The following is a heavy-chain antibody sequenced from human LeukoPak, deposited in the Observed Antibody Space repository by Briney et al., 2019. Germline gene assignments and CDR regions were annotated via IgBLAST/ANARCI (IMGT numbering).Heavy chain of an antibody. CDR3: AREMYAGWYFAFDI. V-gene: IGHV3-21*01. J-gene: IGHJ3*02. CDR2: ISSSSSYI. CDR1: GFTFSSYS. Sequence: GGSLRLSCAASGFTFSSYSMNWVRQAPGKGLEWVSSISSSSSYIYYADSVKGRFTISRDNAKNSLFLQMSSLRAEDTAVYYCAREMYAGWYFAFDIWGQGTMVTVSS. D-gene: IGHD6-19*01.